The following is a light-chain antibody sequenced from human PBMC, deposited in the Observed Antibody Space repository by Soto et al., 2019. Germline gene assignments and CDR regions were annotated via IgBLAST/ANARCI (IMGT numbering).Light chain of an antibody. Sequence: EIVLTQSPGTLSLSPGKRATLSCRASQSISSSYLAWYQQRPCQAPRLLIYGASSRATGIPDRFSGSGSGTDFTLTISRLEPEDFAVYYCQQYNNWPPWTFGQGTKVDIK. CDR1: QSISSSY. J-gene: IGKJ1*01. CDR3: QQYNNWPPWT. V-gene: IGKV3-20*01. CDR2: GAS.